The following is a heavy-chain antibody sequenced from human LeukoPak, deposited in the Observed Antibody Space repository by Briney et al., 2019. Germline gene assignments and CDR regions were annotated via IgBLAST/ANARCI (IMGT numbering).Heavy chain of an antibody. D-gene: IGHD2-21*02. V-gene: IGHV3-23*01. J-gene: IGHJ4*02. CDR3: AKKTSYCAGDCYPYYIDH. CDR1: GFAFSSYT. CDR2: ITGSGGST. Sequence: PGGSLRLSCATSGFAFSSYTMGWVRQAPGKGLEWVSAITGSGGSTYYADSVKGRFTISRDNSKTTLYLQMNSLRADDTAVYYCAKKTSYCAGDCYPYYIDHWGQGTLVTVSS.